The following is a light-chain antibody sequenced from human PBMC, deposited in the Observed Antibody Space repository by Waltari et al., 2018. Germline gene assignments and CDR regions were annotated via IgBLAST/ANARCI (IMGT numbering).Light chain of an antibody. CDR1: TSNIGAGYD. CDR2: GNL. CDR3: QTSDTSLSWV. Sequence: HSILTQPPSVSGAPGQRVTLSCTGSTSNIGAGYDVHWYQQVPGTAPKVLIFGNLNRPAGVPDRFSGSRSGTSASLAITGLQAEDEADYYCQTSDTSLSWVFGGGTKLTVL. V-gene: IGLV1-40*01. J-gene: IGLJ3*02.